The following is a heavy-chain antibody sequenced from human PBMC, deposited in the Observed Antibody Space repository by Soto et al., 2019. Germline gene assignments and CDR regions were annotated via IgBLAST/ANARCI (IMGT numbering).Heavy chain of an antibody. Sequence: EVQLVESGGRLVQRGGSLRLTCSGSGFIFGDHVMDWVRQAPGKGLEWVEGISGSGNSPFFRDSVKGRFTISSDNSKNTVYLEMNNLRDEDSAMYFCARGTHYYSGSHELDAWGLGTLVTLSS. CDR1: GFIFGDHV. CDR3: ARGTHYYSGSHELDA. V-gene: IGHV3-23*04. CDR2: ISGSGNSP. D-gene: IGHD1-26*01. J-gene: IGHJ5*02.